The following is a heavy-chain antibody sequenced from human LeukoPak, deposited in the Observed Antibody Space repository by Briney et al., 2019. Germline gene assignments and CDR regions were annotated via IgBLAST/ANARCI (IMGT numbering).Heavy chain of an antibody. CDR1: GFTFSSYA. V-gene: IGHV3-33*06. CDR2: IWYDGSNK. CDR3: AKFRWYYDSSGYLDY. J-gene: IGHJ4*02. Sequence: GGSLRLSCAASGFTFSSYAMSWVRQAPGKGLEWVAVIWYDGSNKYYADSVKGRFTISRDNSKNTLYLQMNSLRAEDTAVYYCAKFRWYYDSSGYLDYWGQGTLVTVSS. D-gene: IGHD3-22*01.